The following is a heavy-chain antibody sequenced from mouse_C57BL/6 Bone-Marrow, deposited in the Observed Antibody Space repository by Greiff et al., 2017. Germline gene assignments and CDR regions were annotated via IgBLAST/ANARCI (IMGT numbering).Heavy chain of an antibody. CDR3: TTEVWCVDY. CDR1: GFNIKDDY. J-gene: IGHJ2*01. V-gene: IGHV14-4*01. CDR2: IDPENGDT. D-gene: IGHD1-1*02. Sequence: EVQLQQSGAELVRPGASVKLSCTASGFNIKDDYMHWVKQRPEQGLEWIGWIDPENGDTEYASKFQGKATITADTSSNTAYLQLSSLTSEDTAVYYCTTEVWCVDYWGQGTTLTVSS.